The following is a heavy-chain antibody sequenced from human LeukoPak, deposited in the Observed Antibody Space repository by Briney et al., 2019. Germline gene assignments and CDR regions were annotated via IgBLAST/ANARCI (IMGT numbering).Heavy chain of an antibody. D-gene: IGHD3-10*01. J-gene: IGHJ6*03. CDR3: ARGRITMVRGVIILPGRYYYMDV. V-gene: IGHV4-61*05. Sequence: PSETLSLTCTVSGGSISSSSYYWGWIRQPPGKGLEWIGYIYYSGSTNYNPSLKSRVTISVDTSKNQFSLKLSSVTAADTAVYYCARGRITMVRGVIILPGRYYYMDVWGKGTTVTISS. CDR2: IYYSGST. CDR1: GGSISSSSYY.